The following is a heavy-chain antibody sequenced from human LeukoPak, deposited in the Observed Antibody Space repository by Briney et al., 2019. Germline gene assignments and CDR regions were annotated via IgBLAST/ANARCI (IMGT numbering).Heavy chain of an antibody. CDR3: ARDKDDYVWGTHRW. D-gene: IGHD3-16*01. J-gene: IGHJ4*02. CDR2: IYHTGST. CDR1: GYSISSGYY. Sequence: PSETLSLTCAVSGYSISSGYYWGWVRQAPGKGLEWIGSIYHTGSTDYNPSLKSRLTISVDMSKNQFSLNLRSVTAADTAVYYCARDKDDYVWGTHRWWGQGMLVTVSS. V-gene: IGHV4-38-2*01.